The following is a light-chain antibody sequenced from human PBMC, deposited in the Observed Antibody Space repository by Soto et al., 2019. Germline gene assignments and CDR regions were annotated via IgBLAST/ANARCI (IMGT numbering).Light chain of an antibody. V-gene: IGKV3-11*01. CDR1: QSVSIY. CDR2: DAS. Sequence: EIVLTQSPATLSLSPGERATLSCRASQSVSIYLAWYHQKPGQAPRLLIYDASNRATGIPARFSGSGSGTDFTLTISSLEPEDFAVYYCQQRSNWPQPTFGGGTKVEIK. CDR3: QQRSNWPQPT. J-gene: IGKJ4*01.